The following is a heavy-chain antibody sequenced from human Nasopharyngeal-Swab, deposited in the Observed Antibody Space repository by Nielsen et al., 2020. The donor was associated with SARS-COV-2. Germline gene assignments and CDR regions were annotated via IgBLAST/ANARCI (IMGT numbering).Heavy chain of an antibody. CDR1: GGSISSGSYY. V-gene: IGHV4-39*07. CDR3: AREFKYPRYFDL. CDR2: INHSGST. Sequence: SETLSLTCTVSGGSISSGSYYWSWIRQPPGKGLEWIGEINHSGSTNYNPSLKSRVTISVDTSKNQFSLKLSSVTAADTAVYYCAREFKYPRYFDLWGRGTLVTVSS. D-gene: IGHD6-6*01. J-gene: IGHJ2*01.